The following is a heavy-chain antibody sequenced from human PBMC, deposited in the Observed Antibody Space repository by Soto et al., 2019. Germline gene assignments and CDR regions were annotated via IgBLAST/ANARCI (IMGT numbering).Heavy chain of an antibody. CDR1: GASISTYY. Sequence: SETLSLTCTVSGASISTYYWNWIRQPAGKGLEWIGRIYAGGSANYNPSLKSRVIMSVDTSKNQFSLNMTSVTAADTAMYYCTRSAIPRGGWFRPWGQGILVTVSS. V-gene: IGHV4-4*07. J-gene: IGHJ5*02. CDR3: TRSAIPRGGWFRP. D-gene: IGHD2-21*01. CDR2: IYAGGSA.